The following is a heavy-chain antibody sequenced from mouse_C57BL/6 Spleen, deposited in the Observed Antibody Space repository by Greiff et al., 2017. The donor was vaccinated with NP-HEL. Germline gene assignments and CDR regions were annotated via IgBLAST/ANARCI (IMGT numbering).Heavy chain of an antibody. CDR2: IDPSDSYT. J-gene: IGHJ4*01. D-gene: IGHD2-4*01. CDR1: GYTFTSYW. CDR3: ARSMINYAMDY. V-gene: IGHV1-50*01. Sequence: VQLQQPGAELVKPGASVKLSCKASGYTFTSYWMQWVKQRPGQGLEWIGEIDPSDSYTNYNQKFKGKATLTVDTSSSTAYMQLSSLTSEDSAVYYCARSMINYAMDYWGQGTSVTVSS.